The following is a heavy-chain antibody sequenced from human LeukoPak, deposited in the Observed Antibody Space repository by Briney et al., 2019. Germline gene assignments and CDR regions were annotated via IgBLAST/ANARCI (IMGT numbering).Heavy chain of an antibody. CDR2: IDYIANT. J-gene: IGHJ4*02. Sequence: SETLSLTCTVSGGSVSSGTYYWSWIRQPPGKGLEWIGYIDYIANTNYNPSLKSRVTISVGTSKNQFSLKLTSVTAADTAVYYCARTVLAAASVFDYWGQGTLVTVSS. D-gene: IGHD6-25*01. V-gene: IGHV4-61*01. CDR1: GGSVSSGTYY. CDR3: ARTVLAAASVFDY.